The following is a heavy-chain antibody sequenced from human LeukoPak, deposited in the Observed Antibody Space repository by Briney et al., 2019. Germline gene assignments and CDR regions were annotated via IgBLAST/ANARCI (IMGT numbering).Heavy chain of an antibody. CDR3: ARDDGGSFSTTFDI. Sequence: GGSLRLSCAASGFTFSSYAMSWVRQAPGKGLEWVANIKQDGSEKYYVDSVKGRFTISRDNAKNSLYLQMNSLRAEDTALYYCARDDGGSFSTTFDIWGQGTMVTVSS. CDR1: GFTFSSYA. V-gene: IGHV3-7*01. CDR2: IKQDGSEK. J-gene: IGHJ3*02. D-gene: IGHD1-26*01.